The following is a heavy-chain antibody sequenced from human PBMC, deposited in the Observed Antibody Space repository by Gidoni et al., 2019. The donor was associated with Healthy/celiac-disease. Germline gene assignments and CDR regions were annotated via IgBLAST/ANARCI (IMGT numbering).Heavy chain of an antibody. CDR2: INHSGST. CDR3: ARVLRDDSSGYYRVGY. CDR1: GGSFSGYY. Sequence: QVQLQQWVAGLLKPSETLSLTCAVSGGSFSGYYWSWIRQPPGKRLEWIGEINHSGSTNYNPSLKSRVTISVDTSKNQFSLKLSSVTAADTAVYYCARVLRDDSSGYYRVGYWGQGTLVTVSS. D-gene: IGHD3-22*01. J-gene: IGHJ4*02. V-gene: IGHV4-34*01.